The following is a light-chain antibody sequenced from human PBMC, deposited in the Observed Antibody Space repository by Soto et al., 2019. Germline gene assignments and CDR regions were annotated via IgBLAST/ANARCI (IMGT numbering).Light chain of an antibody. Sequence: QSVLTQPASVSGAPGQRVTISCTGSSSNIGAGFDVHWYQQLPRTAPKLLIYGNTNRPSGVPDRFSGSKSGTSASLAITGLQAEDEGDYYCQSYDSTLSGPLFGGGTKLTVL. V-gene: IGLV1-40*01. J-gene: IGLJ2*01. CDR2: GNT. CDR1: SSNIGAGFD. CDR3: QSYDSTLSGPL.